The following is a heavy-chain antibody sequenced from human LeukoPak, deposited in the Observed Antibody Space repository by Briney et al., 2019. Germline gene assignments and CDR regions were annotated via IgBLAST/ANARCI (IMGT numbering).Heavy chain of an antibody. CDR2: IIPIFGTA. Sequence: SVKVSCKASGGTFSSYAISWVRQAPGQGLEWMGGIIPIFGTANYAQKFQGRVTITADESTSTAYMELSSLRSEDTAVYYCATNVVVVAAAPYNWFDPWGQGTLVTVSS. J-gene: IGHJ5*02. CDR3: ATNVVVVAAAPYNWFDP. D-gene: IGHD2-15*01. V-gene: IGHV1-69*13. CDR1: GGTFSSYA.